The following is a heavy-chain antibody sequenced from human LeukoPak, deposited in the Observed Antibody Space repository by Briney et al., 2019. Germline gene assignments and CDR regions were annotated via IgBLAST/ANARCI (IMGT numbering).Heavy chain of an antibody. D-gene: IGHD1-26*01. V-gene: IGHV1-2*02. CDR1: GYTFTDYY. J-gene: IGHJ4*02. CDR2: INPNSGGT. Sequence: GASVKVSCKASGYTFTDYYLHWVRQAPGQGLEWLGRINPNSGGTNYPQKFQGRVTMSRDTSISTAYIELSRLRSDDTAVYYCAREHGSYYLDYWGQGTLVTVSS. CDR3: AREHGSYYLDY.